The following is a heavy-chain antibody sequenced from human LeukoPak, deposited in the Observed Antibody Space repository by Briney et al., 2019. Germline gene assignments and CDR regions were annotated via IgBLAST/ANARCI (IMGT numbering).Heavy chain of an antibody. V-gene: IGHV4-34*01. D-gene: IGHD5-18*01. CDR1: GGSFSGYY. J-gene: IGHJ4*02. CDR3: ARSRDTATIDY. CDR2: INHSGST. Sequence: SETLSLTCAVYGGSFSGYYWSWIRQPPGKGLEWIGEINHSGSTNYNPSLKSRVTISVDTSKNQFSLKLSSVTAADTAVYYCARSRDTATIDYWGQGTLVTVSS.